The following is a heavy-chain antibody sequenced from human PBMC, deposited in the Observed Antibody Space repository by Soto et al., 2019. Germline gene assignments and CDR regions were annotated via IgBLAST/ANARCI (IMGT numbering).Heavy chain of an antibody. Sequence: EVQLVESGGGLVQPGGSLKLSCAASGFMFSDANIDWVRQAPGKGLEWVGRIKSRASGYSTTYAASVKGVFTMSRDDSTSTAFLQLNSLKIEDTAVYFCTGGNTGHCDHWGQGPLVTVSS. D-gene: IGHD1-1*01. J-gene: IGHJ4*02. CDR1: GFMFSDAN. CDR2: IKSRASGYST. CDR3: TGGNTGHCDH. V-gene: IGHV3-73*02.